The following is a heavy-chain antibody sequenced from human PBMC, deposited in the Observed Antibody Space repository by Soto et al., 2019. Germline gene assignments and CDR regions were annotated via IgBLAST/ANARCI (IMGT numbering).Heavy chain of an antibody. CDR1: GGPIVNYG. CDR2: ISYDGSNK. Sequence: FIIVCWSAAGGPIVNYGRHRVLQAPGKGLEWVAVISYDGSNKYYADSVKGRFTISRDNSKNTLYLQMNSLRAEDTAVYYCAKDPTDIVVVVAATPLAYYFDYWGQGTLVTVSS. D-gene: IGHD2-15*01. V-gene: IGHV3-30*18. CDR3: AKDPTDIVVVVAATPLAYYFDY. J-gene: IGHJ4*02.